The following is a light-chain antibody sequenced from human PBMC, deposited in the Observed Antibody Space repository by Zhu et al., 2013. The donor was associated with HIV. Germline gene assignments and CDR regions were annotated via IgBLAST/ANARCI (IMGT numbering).Light chain of an antibody. CDR1: RLGENY. V-gene: IGLV3-1*01. J-gene: IGLJ2*01. CDR3: QAWDSSTVV. Sequence: SFDLTQPPSVSVSPGQTASITCSGDRLGENYASWYQQKPGQSPVLVIYQDTKRPSGIPERFSGSNSGNTATLTISGTQAMDGADYYCQAWDSSTVVFGGGTKLTVL. CDR2: QDT.